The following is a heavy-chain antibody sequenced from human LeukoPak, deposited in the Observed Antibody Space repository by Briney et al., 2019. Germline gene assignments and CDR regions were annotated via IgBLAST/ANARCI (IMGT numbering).Heavy chain of an antibody. V-gene: IGHV3-33*08. Sequence: GRSLRLSCAASGFTFSSYVMHWVRQAPGKGLEWVAFIRYDLTDKYYADSVKGRFTISRDNSKNTLYLQLNSLRAEDTAVYYCAREGLGYCSGGSCYSNLGDAFDIWGQGTMVTVSS. CDR2: IRYDLTDK. D-gene: IGHD2-15*01. CDR1: GFTFSSYV. J-gene: IGHJ3*02. CDR3: AREGLGYCSGGSCYSNLGDAFDI.